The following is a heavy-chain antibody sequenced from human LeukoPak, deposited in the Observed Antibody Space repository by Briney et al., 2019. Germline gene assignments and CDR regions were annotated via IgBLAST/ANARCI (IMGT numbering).Heavy chain of an antibody. CDR1: GFTFSIYA. CDR3: ARGQYYYDTSGYYADY. J-gene: IGHJ4*02. CDR2: ISYDGSNK. Sequence: GGSLRLSRAGSGFTFSIYAMHWVRQAPGKGLEWVAVISYDGSNKYYADSVKGRFTISRDNSKNTLYLQMNSLRAEDTAVYYCARGQYYYDTSGYYADYWGQGTLVTVSS. V-gene: IGHV3-30-3*01. D-gene: IGHD3-22*01.